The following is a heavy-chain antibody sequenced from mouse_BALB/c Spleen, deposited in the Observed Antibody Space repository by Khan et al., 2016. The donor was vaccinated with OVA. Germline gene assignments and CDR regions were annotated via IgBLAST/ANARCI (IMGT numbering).Heavy chain of an antibody. CDR2: INPSNGYT. CDR1: GYTFTSYT. CDR3: VRDGAYYRNDGWFAY. Sequence: QVQLKESGAELARPGASVKMSCKASGYTFTSYTIHWIKMRPGQGLEWIGYINPSNGYTNYNQKFKDKATLTADKSSTTAYMQLSSLTSDDSAVYNWVRDGAYYRNDGWFAYLGLGTLVTVSA. J-gene: IGHJ3*01. V-gene: IGHV1-4*01. D-gene: IGHD2-14*01.